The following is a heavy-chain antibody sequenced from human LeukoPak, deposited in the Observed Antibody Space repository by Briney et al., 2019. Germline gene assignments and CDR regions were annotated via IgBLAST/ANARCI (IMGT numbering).Heavy chain of an antibody. J-gene: IGHJ5*02. CDR1: GYTFTTFD. V-gene: IGHV1-18*01. Sequence: EASVKVSCKASGYTFTTFDISWVRQAPGQGPEWMGWISTYNGNTNYAQNLQGRVTMTTDTSTSTAYMELRSLTSDDTAVYYCARARSGAVARNYNWFDPWGQGTLVTVSS. CDR2: ISTYNGNT. D-gene: IGHD6-19*01. CDR3: ARARSGAVARNYNWFDP.